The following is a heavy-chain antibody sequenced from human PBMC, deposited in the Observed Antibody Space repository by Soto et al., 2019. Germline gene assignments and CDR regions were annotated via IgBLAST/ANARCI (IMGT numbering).Heavy chain of an antibody. J-gene: IGHJ6*02. CDR3: ARGGNCSGASCHFGYHYGMDV. V-gene: IGHV4-39*07. CDR1: GAALNSGNYY. D-gene: IGHD2-15*01. Sequence: SETLSLTCSVSGAALNSGNYYWSWIRQVPGKGLELILEINHSGSTNYNPSLKSRVTLSLDTSKKQFSLKVSSVTAADTAVYYCARGGNCSGASCHFGYHYGMDVWGQGTTVTVSS. CDR2: INHSGST.